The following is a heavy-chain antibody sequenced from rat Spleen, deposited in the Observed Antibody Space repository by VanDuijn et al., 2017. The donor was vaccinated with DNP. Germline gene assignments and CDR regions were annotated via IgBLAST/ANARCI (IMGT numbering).Heavy chain of an antibody. V-gene: IGHV5-17*01. CDR1: GFSFSDYD. CDR3: IRHDGVG. J-gene: IGHJ2*01. D-gene: IGHD4-3*01. Sequence: EVQLVESGGGLAQPGRSLKLSCVASGFSFSDYDMAWVRQVARKGLDWVATMSHDGSRTYYRDSVKGRFTISREIAKNTLYLQMDSLKSEDTATYYCIRHDGVGWGQGVMVTVSS. CDR2: MSHDGSRT.